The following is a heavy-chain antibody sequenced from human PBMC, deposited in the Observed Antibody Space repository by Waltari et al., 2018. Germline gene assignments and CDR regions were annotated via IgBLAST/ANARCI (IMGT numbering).Heavy chain of an antibody. J-gene: IGHJ6*02. Sequence: QVQLVQSGAEVKKPGSSVKVSCKASGGTFSSYAISWVRQAPGPGLEWMGGIIPIFGTANYAQKFKGRVTITTDESTSTAYMELSSLRSEDTAVYYCAREGCSGGSCYWSYYYYGMDVWGQGTTVTVSS. CDR2: IIPIFGTA. CDR1: GGTFSSYA. D-gene: IGHD2-15*01. V-gene: IGHV1-69*05. CDR3: AREGCSGGSCYWSYYYYGMDV.